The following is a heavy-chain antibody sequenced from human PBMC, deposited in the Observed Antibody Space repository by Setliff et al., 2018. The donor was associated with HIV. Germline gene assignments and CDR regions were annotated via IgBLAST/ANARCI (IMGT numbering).Heavy chain of an antibody. V-gene: IGHV4-4*08. CDR2: IYTSGRT. D-gene: IGHD3-3*02. CDR1: GGSFSGYY. Sequence: SETLSLTCAVYGGSFSGYYWSWIRQPPGKGLEWIGYIYTSGRTNYNPSLKSRVTISVDTSKNQFSLKLSSVTAADTAVYYCAREHFWSGYYSYDAFDIWGQGTMVTVSS. CDR3: AREHFWSGYYSYDAFDI. J-gene: IGHJ3*02.